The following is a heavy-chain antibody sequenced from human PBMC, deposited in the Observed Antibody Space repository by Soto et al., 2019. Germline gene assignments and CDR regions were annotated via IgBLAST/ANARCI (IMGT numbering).Heavy chain of an antibody. V-gene: IGHV1-3*01. CDR1: VYTFTIYP. CDR2: INAGNGNT. D-gene: IGHD2-15*01. Sequence: ASVKVSCKASVYTFTIYPMHCVRQAPGQRLEWMGWINAGNGNTKYSQKFQGRVTITRDTSASTAYMELSSLRSEDTAVYYCARDLGGWPDYWGQGTLVTVSS. J-gene: IGHJ4*02. CDR3: ARDLGGWPDY.